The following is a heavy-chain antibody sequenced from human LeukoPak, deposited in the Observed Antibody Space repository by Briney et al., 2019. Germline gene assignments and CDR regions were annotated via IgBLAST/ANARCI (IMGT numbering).Heavy chain of an antibody. J-gene: IGHJ4*02. CDR1: QFIFSNYA. V-gene: IGHV3-53*01. CDR3: ARGLSSTSCLY. D-gene: IGHD2-2*01. CDR2: IYSGGST. Sequence: GGSLRLSCAASQFIFSNYAMSCVRQAPGKGLEWVSVIYSGGSTYYADSVKGRFTISRDNSKNTLYLQMNSLRAEDTAVYYCARGLSSTSCLYWGQATLVTVSS.